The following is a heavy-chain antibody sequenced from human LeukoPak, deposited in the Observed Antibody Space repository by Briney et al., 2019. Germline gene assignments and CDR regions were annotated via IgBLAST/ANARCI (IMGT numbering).Heavy chain of an antibody. CDR2: IYYSGRT. D-gene: IGHD2-2*01. CDR1: GGSISSGDYY. J-gene: IGHJ5*02. V-gene: IGHV4-31*03. Sequence: PSETLSLTCTASGGSISSGDYYWSWIRQHPGKGLEWIGSIYYSGRTYYNPSLKSRVTISVDTSKNQFPLKLSSVTAADTAVYYCARVGPYCSSTSCYHGFDPWGQGTLVTVSS. CDR3: ARVGPYCSSTSCYHGFDP.